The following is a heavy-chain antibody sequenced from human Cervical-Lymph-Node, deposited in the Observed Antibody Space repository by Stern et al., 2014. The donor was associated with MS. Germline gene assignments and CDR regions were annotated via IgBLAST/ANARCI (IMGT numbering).Heavy chain of an antibody. V-gene: IGHV3-74*02. J-gene: IGHJ4*02. CDR2: INTAGSST. D-gene: IGHD4-23*01. CDR1: GFTFSSYW. Sequence: EVQLVESGGGLVQPGGSLRLSCAASGFTFSSYWMHWVRQAPGKGLVWGSRINTAGSSTTYADSVKGRFAISRDNAKNTLYLQMNSLRAEDTAVYYCARAYGGNSHFDYWGQGTLVTVSS. CDR3: ARAYGGNSHFDY.